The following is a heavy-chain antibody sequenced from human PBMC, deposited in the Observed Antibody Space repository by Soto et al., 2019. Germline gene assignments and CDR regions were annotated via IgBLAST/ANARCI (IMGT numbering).Heavy chain of an antibody. CDR2: IFPSDSDT. Sequence: GASLKISCRTSGYKFTSSWTAWVRQMPGKGLEWMGIIFPSDSDTRYSPSFQGQVTISADRSTSTVFLQWASLKASDTAGYFCARKDNSGYFNWFDPWGQGTPVTV. J-gene: IGHJ5*02. CDR1: GYKFTSSW. CDR3: ARKDNSGYFNWFDP. V-gene: IGHV5-51*01. D-gene: IGHD3-22*01.